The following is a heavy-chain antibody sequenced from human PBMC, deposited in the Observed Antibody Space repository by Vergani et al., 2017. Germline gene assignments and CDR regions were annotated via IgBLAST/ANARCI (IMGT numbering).Heavy chain of an antibody. V-gene: IGHV4-30-4*08. CDR2: IYHSGSP. CDR3: ARDRDLSTIDY. CDR1: GVSINDSDSY. Sequence: QVQLQESGPGVVKPSQTLSLTCTVSGVSINDSDSYWTWIRQSPGKGLGWIGYIYHSGSPFYNPSLKSRFTISIDTSRNRFSLRLPSVTAADTAVYFCARDRDLSTIDYWGQGTLVTVSS. D-gene: IGHD3-16*02. J-gene: IGHJ4*02.